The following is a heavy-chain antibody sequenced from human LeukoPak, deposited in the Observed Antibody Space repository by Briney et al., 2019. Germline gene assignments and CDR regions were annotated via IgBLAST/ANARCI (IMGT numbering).Heavy chain of an antibody. CDR3: ARGGGSSSAYFDY. CDR1: GFTFSDYY. D-gene: IGHD6-6*01. Sequence: GGSLRLSGAASGFTFSDYYMTWIRQAPGKGLEGVSYISSSSSYTNYADSVKGRFTISRDNAKNSLYVQMNSLRAEDTAVYYCARGGGSSSAYFDYWGQGTLVTVSS. CDR2: ISSSSSYT. J-gene: IGHJ4*02. V-gene: IGHV3-11*06.